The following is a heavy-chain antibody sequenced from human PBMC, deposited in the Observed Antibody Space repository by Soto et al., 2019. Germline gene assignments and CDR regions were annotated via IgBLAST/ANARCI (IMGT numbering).Heavy chain of an antibody. Sequence: SVKVSCTASGGTFSSYTISWVRQAPGQGLEWMGRIITILSIANYAQKFQGRVTITADKSTSTAYMELSSLRSEDTAVYYCARDTVIRGTMVRGVIITEDYYYYGMDVWGQETTVTVSS. CDR1: GGTFSSYT. V-gene: IGHV1-69*04. D-gene: IGHD3-10*01. CDR3: ARDTVIRGTMVRGVIITEDYYYYGMDV. CDR2: IITILSIA. J-gene: IGHJ6*02.